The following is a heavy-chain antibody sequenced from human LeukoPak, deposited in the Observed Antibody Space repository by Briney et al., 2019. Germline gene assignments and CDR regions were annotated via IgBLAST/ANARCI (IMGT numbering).Heavy chain of an antibody. D-gene: IGHD5-24*01. CDR3: AKGDVRRDGYNLGH. CDR1: GFTFRSYG. CDR2: ISFDGSNK. Sequence: QPGGSLRLSCAASGFTFRSYGMHWARQAPGQGLEWVAHISFDGSNKHYADSVKGRFTISRDNSGNTMSLQMNSLRSEDTAVYYCAKGDVRRDGYNLGHWGQGTLVTVSS. J-gene: IGHJ4*02. V-gene: IGHV3-30*18.